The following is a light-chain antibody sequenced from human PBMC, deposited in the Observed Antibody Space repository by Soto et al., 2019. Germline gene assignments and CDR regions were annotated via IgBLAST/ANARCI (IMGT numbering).Light chain of an antibody. CDR2: GAS. Sequence: EVVMKQSPATLSVSPGERATLSCRASQSISSDLAWYQQKPGQAPRLLIYGASTRASDIPARFSGSGSGTEFTLTISSLQSEDFAVYYCQQYNNWPPWTFGQGTKVDIK. CDR3: QQYNNWPPWT. J-gene: IGKJ1*01. CDR1: QSISSD. V-gene: IGKV3-15*01.